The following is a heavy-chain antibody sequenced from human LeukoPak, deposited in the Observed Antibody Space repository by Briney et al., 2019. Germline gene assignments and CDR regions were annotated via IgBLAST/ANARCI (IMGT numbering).Heavy chain of an antibody. J-gene: IGHJ4*02. Sequence: GGSLRLSCAASEFTFSSYAMSWVRQAPGEWLEWVSGISYSGGSTYYADSVKGRFTISRDNAKNSLYLQMNSLRAEDTAVYYCATDGGPEYSSSWYLYWGQGTLVTVSS. CDR3: ATDGGPEYSSSWYLY. CDR1: EFTFSSYA. D-gene: IGHD6-13*01. CDR2: ISYSGGST. V-gene: IGHV3-23*01.